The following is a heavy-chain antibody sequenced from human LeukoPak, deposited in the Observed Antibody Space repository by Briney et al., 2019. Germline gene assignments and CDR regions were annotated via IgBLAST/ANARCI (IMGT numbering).Heavy chain of an antibody. CDR3: ARVRRYCSGGSCYRTYYYYGMDV. CDR1: GGSFSGYY. CDR2: INHSGST. J-gene: IGHJ6*02. Sequence: PSETLSLLCAVYGGSFSGYYWRWIRQPPGRGREWVGEINHSGSTNYNPSLKSRVTISVDTSKNQFSLKLSSVTAADTAVYYCARVRRYCSGGSCYRTYYYYGMDVWGQGTTVTVSS. D-gene: IGHD2-15*01. V-gene: IGHV4-34*01.